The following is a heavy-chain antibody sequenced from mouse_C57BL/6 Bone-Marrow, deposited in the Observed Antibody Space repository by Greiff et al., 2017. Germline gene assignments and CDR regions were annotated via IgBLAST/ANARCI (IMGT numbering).Heavy chain of an antibody. CDR3: ARVYCCGSSDYFDY. D-gene: IGHD1-1*01. V-gene: IGHV1-81*01. CDR1: GYTFTSYG. J-gene: IGHJ2*01. Sequence: QVQLQQSGAELARPGASVKLSCKASGYTFTSYGISWVKQRTGQGLEWIGEIYPRSGNTYYNEKFKGKATLTADKSSSTAYMELRSLTSEDSAVYFCARVYCCGSSDYFDYWGQGTTLTVSS. CDR2: IYPRSGNT.